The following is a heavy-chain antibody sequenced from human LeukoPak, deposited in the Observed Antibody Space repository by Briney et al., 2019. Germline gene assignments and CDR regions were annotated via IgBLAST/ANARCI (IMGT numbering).Heavy chain of an antibody. D-gene: IGHD5-18*01. CDR3: ARLPPHRSYGPWIY. J-gene: IGHJ4*02. V-gene: IGHV5-51*01. CDR2: IYPGDSDA. Sequence: GESLKISCKGSGYSFTNYWIGWVRQKPGKGLEWMGIIYPGDSDATYSPSFQGLVTISADKSISTAYLQWSSLKASDTAMYYCARLPPHRSYGPWIYWGQGTLVTVSS. CDR1: GYSFTNYW.